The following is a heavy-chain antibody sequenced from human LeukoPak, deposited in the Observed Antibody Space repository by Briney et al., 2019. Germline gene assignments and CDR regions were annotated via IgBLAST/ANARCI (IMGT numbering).Heavy chain of an antibody. J-gene: IGHJ6*02. V-gene: IGHV5-51*01. CDR3: ARHSDYYDSSGPHYYYGMDV. CDR1: GYSFTSYW. D-gene: IGHD3-22*01. CDR2: IYPGDSDT. Sequence: GESLKISCKGSGYSFTSYWIGWVRQMPGKGLEWTGIIYPGDSDTRYSPSFQGQVTISADKSISTAYLQWSSLKASDTAMYYCARHSDYYDSSGPHYYYGMDVWGQGTTVTVSS.